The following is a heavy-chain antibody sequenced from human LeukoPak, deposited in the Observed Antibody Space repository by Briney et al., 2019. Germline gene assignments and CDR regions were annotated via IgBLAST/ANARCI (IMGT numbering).Heavy chain of an antibody. D-gene: IGHD2-2*01. V-gene: IGHV3-30-3*01. CDR3: ASFEGRDVVPAAPSFDY. J-gene: IGHJ4*02. CDR1: GFTFSSYA. Sequence: GGSLRLSCAASGFTFSSYAMHWVRQAPGKGLEWVAVISYDGSNKYYADSVKGRFTISRDNSKNTLYLQMNSLRAEDTAVYYCASFEGRDVVPAAPSFDYWGQGTLVTVSS. CDR2: ISYDGSNK.